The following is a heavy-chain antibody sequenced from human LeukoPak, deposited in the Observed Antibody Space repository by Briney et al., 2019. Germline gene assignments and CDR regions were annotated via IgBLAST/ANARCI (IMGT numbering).Heavy chain of an antibody. D-gene: IGHD5-12*01. CDR3: ARQRSGYDLYFDY. CDR2: IYYSGIT. Sequence: SETLSLTCTVSGGSISSYDWSWIRQPPGKGLDWIGHIYYSGITNYNPSLKSRVTISVDTSKNQFSLKLSSVTAADTAVYYCARQRSGYDLYFDYWGQGTLVTVSS. CDR1: GGSISSYD. J-gene: IGHJ4*02. V-gene: IGHV4-59*08.